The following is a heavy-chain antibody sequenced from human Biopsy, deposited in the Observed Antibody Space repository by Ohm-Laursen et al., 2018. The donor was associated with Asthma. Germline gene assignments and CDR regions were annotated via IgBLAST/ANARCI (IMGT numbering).Heavy chain of an antibody. J-gene: IGHJ6*02. CDR3: ARCQVGYSSGWSLLLKKIYYSGMDV. Sequence: SSVKVSCKTPGGTFSNFAISWVRQAPGQGLEWLGGIMTVFGTTNYAQKFQGRVTITADESTSTAYMEVTSLRSEDTAIYYCARCQVGYSSGWSLLLKKIYYSGMDVWGQGTAVTASS. CDR1: GGTFSNFA. V-gene: IGHV1-69*01. D-gene: IGHD6-19*01. CDR2: IMTVFGTT.